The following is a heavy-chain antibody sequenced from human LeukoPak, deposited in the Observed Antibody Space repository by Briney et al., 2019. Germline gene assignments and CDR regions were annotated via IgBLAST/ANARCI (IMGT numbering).Heavy chain of an antibody. CDR1: GFTFSSYG. Sequence: GGSLRLSCAASGFTFSSYGMHWVRQVPGKGLEWVAVISYDGSNKYYADSVKGRFTISRDNSKNTLYLQMNSLRPEDTALYYCAKPEGGYINWYYFDYWGQGTLVTVSS. V-gene: IGHV3-30*18. CDR3: AKPEGGYINWYYFDY. CDR2: ISYDGSNK. J-gene: IGHJ4*02. D-gene: IGHD5-12*01.